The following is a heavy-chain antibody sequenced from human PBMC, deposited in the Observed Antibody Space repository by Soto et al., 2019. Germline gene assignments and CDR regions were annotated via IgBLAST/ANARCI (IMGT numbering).Heavy chain of an antibody. CDR3: AKDLLLAAADY. D-gene: IGHD6-13*01. CDR2: ISYDGSNK. Sequence: QVQLVESGGGVVQPGRSLRLSCAASGFTFSSYGMHWVRQAPGKGLEWVAVISYDGSNKYYADSVKGRFTISRDNSKNTLYLQMNSLRAEDTAVCYCAKDLLLAAADYWGQGTLVTVSS. CDR1: GFTFSSYG. V-gene: IGHV3-30*18. J-gene: IGHJ4*02.